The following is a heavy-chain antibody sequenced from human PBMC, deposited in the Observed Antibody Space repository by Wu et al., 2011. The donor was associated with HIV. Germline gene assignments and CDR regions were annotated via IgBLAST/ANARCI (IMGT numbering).Heavy chain of an antibody. CDR2: IYSGDSDI. J-gene: IGHJ4*02. D-gene: IGHD7-27*01. CDR3: ARYANWGPYYIDF. V-gene: IGHV5-51*03. Sequence: LVQSGAEVKKPGESLKISCKGSGYIFTNYWIGWVRQMPGKGLEWMGIIYSGDSDIRYSPSFQGQVTISADKSITTAYLQWSSLEASDTAMYYCARYANWGPYYIDFWGQGTLVTVSS. CDR1: GYIFTNYW.